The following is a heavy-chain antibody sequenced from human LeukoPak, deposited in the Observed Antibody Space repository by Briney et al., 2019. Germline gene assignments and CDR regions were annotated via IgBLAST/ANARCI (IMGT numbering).Heavy chain of an antibody. CDR1: GYSISSGYY. CDR2: IYHSGST. Sequence: PSVTLSLTCAVSGYSISSGYYWGWIRQPPGKGLEWIGSIYHSGSTYYNPSLKSRVTISVDTSKNQFSLKLSSVTAADTAVYYCARERDFWSGYPIYYMDVWGKGTTVTVSS. D-gene: IGHD3-3*01. V-gene: IGHV4-38-2*02. CDR3: ARERDFWSGYPIYYMDV. J-gene: IGHJ6*03.